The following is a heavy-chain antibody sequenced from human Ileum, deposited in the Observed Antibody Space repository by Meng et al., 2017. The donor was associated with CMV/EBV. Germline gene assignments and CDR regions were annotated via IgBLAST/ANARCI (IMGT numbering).Heavy chain of an antibody. CDR3: AREAKSYSGSGNSSAFDN. J-gene: IGHJ4*02. V-gene: IGHV3-11*01. CDR2: ITTSDDT. CDR1: GFTLSDYY. Sequence: GESLKISCAGSGFTLSDYYMSWIRQAPGKGMEWVSYITTSDDTFYADSAKGRFTISRDNVKNSLYLQMNTLRAEDTAVYYCAREAKSYSGSGNSSAFDNWGQGTLVTVSS. D-gene: IGHD3-10*01.